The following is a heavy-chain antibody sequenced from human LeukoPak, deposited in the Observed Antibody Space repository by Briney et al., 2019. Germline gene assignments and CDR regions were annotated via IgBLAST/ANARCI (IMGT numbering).Heavy chain of an antibody. CDR3: ARGGYSYGYPASVDY. J-gene: IGHJ4*02. CDR2: INPSGGST. V-gene: IGHV1-46*01. Sequence: ASVKVSCKASGYTFTSYYMHWVRQAPGQGLEWMGIINPSGGSTSYAQKFQGRVTMTRDMSTSTVYMELSSLRSEDTAVYYCARGGYSYGYPASVDYWGQGTLVTVSS. D-gene: IGHD5-18*01. CDR1: GYTFTSYY.